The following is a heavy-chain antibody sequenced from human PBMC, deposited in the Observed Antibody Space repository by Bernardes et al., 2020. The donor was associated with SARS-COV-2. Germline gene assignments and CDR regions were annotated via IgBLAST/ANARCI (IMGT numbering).Heavy chain of an antibody. CDR1: GGSFSGYY. J-gene: IGHJ6*02. CDR2: INHSGST. CDR3: ARGRAYYDSRRDYGMDV. Sequence: SETLSLTCAVYGGSFSGYYWSWIRQPPGKGLEWIGEINHSGSTNYNPSLKSRVTISVDTSKNQFSLKLSSVTAADTAVYYCARGRAYYDSRRDYGMDVWGQGTTVTVSS. V-gene: IGHV4-34*01. D-gene: IGHD3-22*01.